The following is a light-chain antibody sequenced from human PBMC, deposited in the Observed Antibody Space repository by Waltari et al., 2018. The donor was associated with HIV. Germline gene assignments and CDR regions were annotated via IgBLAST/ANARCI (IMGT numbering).Light chain of an antibody. V-gene: IGKV3-11*01. CDR2: DAS. Sequence: EVVLTQSPATLSLSPGETATLSCRASESVTNNLAWYQQKRAQAPRHLIYDASNRAADIPTRFSGSGSGTDFTLTISSLEPEDFGIYYCQHRSDWPLFTFGPGTTVDIK. CDR3: QHRSDWPLFT. J-gene: IGKJ3*01. CDR1: ESVTNN.